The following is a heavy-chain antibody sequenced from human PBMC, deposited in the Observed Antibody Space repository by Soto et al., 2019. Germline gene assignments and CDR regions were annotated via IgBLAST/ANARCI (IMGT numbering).Heavy chain of an antibody. J-gene: IGHJ6*03. CDR3: AKMTGYYIDYYYYMDV. Sequence: GGSLRLSCAASGFTFSSYAMSWVRQAPGKGLEWVSAISGSGGSTYYADSVKGRFTISRDNSKNTLYLQMNSLRAEDTAVYYCAKMTGYYIDYYYYMDVWGKGTTVTVSS. D-gene: IGHD3-9*01. CDR2: ISGSGGST. CDR1: GFTFSSYA. V-gene: IGHV3-23*01.